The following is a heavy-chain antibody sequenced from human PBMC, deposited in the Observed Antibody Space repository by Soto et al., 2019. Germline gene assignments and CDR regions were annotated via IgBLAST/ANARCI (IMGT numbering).Heavy chain of an antibody. Sequence: SETLSLTCTVSGGSISSSSYYWGWIRQPPGKGLEWIGSIYYSGSTYYNPSLKSRVTISVDTSKNQFSLKLSSVTAADTAVYYCDTGGYGSGSPFYLDVWGKGTTVTVSS. CDR3: DTGGYGSGSPFYLDV. D-gene: IGHD3-10*01. J-gene: IGHJ6*03. CDR1: GGSISSSSYY. V-gene: IGHV4-39*01. CDR2: IYYSGST.